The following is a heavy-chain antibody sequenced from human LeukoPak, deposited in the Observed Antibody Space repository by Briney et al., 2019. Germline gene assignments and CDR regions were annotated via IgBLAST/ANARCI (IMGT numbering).Heavy chain of an antibody. Sequence: QAGGSLRLSCAASGFTFSSYSMNWVRQAPGKGLEWVSVIYSGGSTYYADSVKGRFTISRDNSKNTLYLQMNSLRAEDTAVYYCARALYRQHIVVVNAKNYWYFDLWGRGTLVTVSS. CDR3: ARALYRQHIVVVNAKNYWYFDL. J-gene: IGHJ2*01. V-gene: IGHV3-66*01. CDR1: GFTFSSYS. D-gene: IGHD2-21*01. CDR2: IYSGGST.